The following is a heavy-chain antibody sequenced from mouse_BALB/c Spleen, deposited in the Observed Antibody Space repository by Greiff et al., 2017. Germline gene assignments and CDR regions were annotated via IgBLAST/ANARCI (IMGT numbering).Heavy chain of an antibody. V-gene: IGHV3-2*02. CDR1: GYSITSDYA. CDR3: ARKWLTGVLAY. J-gene: IGHJ3*01. Sequence: EVKLEESGPGLVKPSQSLSLTCTVTGYSITSDYAWNWIRQFPGNKLEWMGYISYSGSTSYNPSLKSRIPITRDTSKNQFFLQLNSVTTEDTATYYCARKWLTGVLAYWGQGTLVTVSA. CDR2: ISYSGST. D-gene: IGHD4-1*01.